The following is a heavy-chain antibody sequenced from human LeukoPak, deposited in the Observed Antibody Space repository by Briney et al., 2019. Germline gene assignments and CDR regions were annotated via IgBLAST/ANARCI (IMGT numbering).Heavy chain of an antibody. D-gene: IGHD3-22*01. CDR1: GFTFSDYY. CDR2: ISSSGSTI. Sequence: GGSLRLSCAASGFTFSDYYMSWIRQAPGKGLEWVSYISSSGSTIYYADSVKGRFTISRDNAKNSLYLQMNSLRAEDTAVYYCARVRGYYYDSSGSWTYCFDYWGQGTLVTVSS. CDR3: ARVRGYYYDSSGSWTYCFDY. V-gene: IGHV3-11*04. J-gene: IGHJ4*02.